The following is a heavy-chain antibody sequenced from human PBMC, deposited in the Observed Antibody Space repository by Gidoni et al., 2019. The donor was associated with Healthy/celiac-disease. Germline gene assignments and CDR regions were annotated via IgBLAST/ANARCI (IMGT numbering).Heavy chain of an antibody. J-gene: IGHJ5*02. CDR2: ISSSSSTI. CDR1: GFTFSSYS. Sequence: EVQLVESGGGLVQPGGSLRLSCAASGFTFSSYSMNWVRQAPGKGLEWVSYISSSSSTIYSADSVKGRFTISRDNAKNSLYLQMNSLRAEDTAVYYCAREDSGWFDPWGQGTLVTVSS. D-gene: IGHD2-15*01. CDR3: AREDSGWFDP. V-gene: IGHV3-48*01.